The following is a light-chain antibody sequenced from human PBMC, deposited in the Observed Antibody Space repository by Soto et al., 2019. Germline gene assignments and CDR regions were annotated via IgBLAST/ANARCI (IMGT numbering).Light chain of an antibody. CDR2: GAS. CDR3: QQYGSSPGT. Sequence: EIVLTQSPDTLSLSPGERATLSCRASQSVSSTSLAWYQQKPGQAPRLLIYGASSRATGIPDRFSGSGSGTDFTLTISRLEPEDFAVYYCQQYGSSPGTFGQGTRLEI. CDR1: QSVSSTS. V-gene: IGKV3-20*01. J-gene: IGKJ5*01.